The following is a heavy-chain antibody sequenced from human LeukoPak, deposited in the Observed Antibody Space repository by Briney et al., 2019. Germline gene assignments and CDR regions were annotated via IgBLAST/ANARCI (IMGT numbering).Heavy chain of an antibody. J-gene: IGHJ4*02. D-gene: IGHD6-6*01. Sequence: SETLSLTWAGYGGSFSSYYWTWIRQAPGKGLEGSGEINHSGSNNYKPSLKRGVTVSLDTPRKQFSLHLSSGTAADTVVYYWGRGPRGTEAARTEPFAYWGQGTLVTVPS. CDR3: GRGPRGTEAARTEPFAY. CDR1: GGSFSSYY. CDR2: INHSGSN. V-gene: IGHV4-34*01.